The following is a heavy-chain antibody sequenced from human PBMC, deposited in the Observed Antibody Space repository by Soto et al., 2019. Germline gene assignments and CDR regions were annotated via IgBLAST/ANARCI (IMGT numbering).Heavy chain of an antibody. J-gene: IGHJ4*02. CDR2: ISGIGDRT. CDR1: GFSFSSHA. V-gene: IGHV3-23*01. D-gene: IGHD2-2*01. Sequence: EAQLLESGGGLVQRGGSLRLSCAAPGFSFSSHAMSWARQAPGKGLEWVSAISGIGDRTYYADSVKGRFTISRDNSKNTLYLQMNSLRAEDTAVYYCAKDRAMVDYWGQGTLVTVSS. CDR3: AKDRAMVDY.